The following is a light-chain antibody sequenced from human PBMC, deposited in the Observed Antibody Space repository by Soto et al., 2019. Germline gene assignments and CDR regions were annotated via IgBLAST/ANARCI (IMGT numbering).Light chain of an antibody. CDR1: QSVGSD. J-gene: IGKJ4*01. CDR3: QQYSGAPLT. CDR2: GAS. Sequence: EIVLTQSPGTLSLSPGERATLSCRASQSVGSDLVWYQQKPGQTPRLLIYGASSKATGIPDRFTGSGSGTDFTLTSSRLEPEDFAVYYCQQYSGAPLTFGGGTKVEIK. V-gene: IGKV3-20*01.